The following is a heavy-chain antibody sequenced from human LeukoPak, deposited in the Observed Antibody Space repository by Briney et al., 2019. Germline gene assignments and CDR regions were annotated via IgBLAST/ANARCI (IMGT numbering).Heavy chain of an antibody. CDR2: IKQDGSEK. D-gene: IGHD6-13*01. Sequence: EGSLRLSCAASGFTFSSYWMSWVRQAPGKGLEWVANIKQDGSEKYYVDSVKGRFAISRDNAKNSLYLQMNSLRAEDTAVYYCAKDGAAAGRGGQYYFDYWGQGTLVTVSS. J-gene: IGHJ4*02. CDR3: AKDGAAAGRGGQYYFDY. V-gene: IGHV3-7*01. CDR1: GFTFSSYW.